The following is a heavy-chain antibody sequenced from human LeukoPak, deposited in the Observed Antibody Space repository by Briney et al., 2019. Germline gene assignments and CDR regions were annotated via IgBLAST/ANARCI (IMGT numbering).Heavy chain of an antibody. J-gene: IGHJ4*02. CDR3: ARGSGWYGSYFDY. V-gene: IGHV3-33*01. D-gene: IGHD6-19*01. CDR2: IWYDGSNK. Sequence: GRSLRLSCAASGFTFSSYGMHWVPQAPGKGLEGGAVIWYDGSNKYSADSVKGPFTISRDNSKNTLYLQMNSLRAEDTAVYYCARGSGWYGSYFDYWGQGTLVTVSS. CDR1: GFTFSSYG.